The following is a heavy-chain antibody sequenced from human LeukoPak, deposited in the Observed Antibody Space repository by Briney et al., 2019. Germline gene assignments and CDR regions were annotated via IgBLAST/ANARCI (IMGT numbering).Heavy chain of an antibody. V-gene: IGHV3-23*01. J-gene: IGHJ3*01. D-gene: IGHD2-2*01. CDR2: INGGGDAT. CDR1: GFSFNNNT. Sequence: GGSLRLSCAASGFSFNNNTMSWVRQAPGKGLEWVSAINGGGDATEYADSVKGRFTISRDNSKKTLYLQMNSLRPEDTAVYYCARCTASCYANAFDVWGQGTLLTVSS. CDR3: ARCTASCYANAFDV.